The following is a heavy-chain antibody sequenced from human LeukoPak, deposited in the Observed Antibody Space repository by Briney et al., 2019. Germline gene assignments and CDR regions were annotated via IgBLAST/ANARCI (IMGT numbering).Heavy chain of an antibody. CDR3: ARVLSGYSNS. D-gene: IGHD3-22*01. Sequence: SETLSLTCTVSGGSISSSNNYWGWIRQPPGKGLEWIGEINHSGSTNYNPSLKGRVTISVDTSKNQFSLKLSSVTAADTAVYYCARVLSGYSNSWGQGTLVTVSS. CDR2: INHSGST. J-gene: IGHJ5*02. CDR1: GGSISSSNNY. V-gene: IGHV4-39*07.